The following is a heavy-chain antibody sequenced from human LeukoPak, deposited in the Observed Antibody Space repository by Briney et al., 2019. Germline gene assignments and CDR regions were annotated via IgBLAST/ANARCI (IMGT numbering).Heavy chain of an antibody. J-gene: IGHJ4*02. CDR2: IIPILGIA. D-gene: IGHD5-18*01. CDR1: GGTFSSYA. V-gene: IGHV1-69*04. Sequence: ASVKASCKASGGTFSSYAISWVRQAPGQGLEWMGRIIPILGIANYAQKFQGRVTITADKSTSTVYMELSSLRSEDTAVYYCARDRTRSPWIQLWLPFDYWGQGTLVTVSS. CDR3: ARDRTRSPWIQLWLPFDY.